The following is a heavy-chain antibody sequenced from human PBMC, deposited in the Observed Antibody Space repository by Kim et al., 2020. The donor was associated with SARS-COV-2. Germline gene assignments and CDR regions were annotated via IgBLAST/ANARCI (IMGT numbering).Heavy chain of an antibody. Sequence: GGSLRLSCAASGLTFRIYAMHWVRQAPGKGLEWVSAISYDGTKKYFADSVSGLPTTSSDNSKKTLHLQMNSPRVEATAVYYCTRDLTFTASFDYWGQGTL. J-gene: IGHJ4*02. CDR1: GLTFRIYA. V-gene: IGHV3-30-3*01. CDR2: ISYDGTKK. CDR3: TRDLTFTASFDY. D-gene: IGHD3-16*01.